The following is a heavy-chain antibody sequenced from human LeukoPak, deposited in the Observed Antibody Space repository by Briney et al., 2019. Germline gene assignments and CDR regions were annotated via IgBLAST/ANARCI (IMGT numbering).Heavy chain of an antibody. CDR1: GYSITSYW. CDR3: ARHVAAAGFSHSDY. V-gene: IGHV5-51*01. CDR2: SYPGVSDT. D-gene: IGHD6-13*01. J-gene: IGHJ4*02. Sequence: GESLKISCKGSGYSITSYWIGWVRQMPGKRLEWMGISYPGVSDTRYSPSFQGQVTISADKSISTAYLQWSSLKASDTAMYYCARHVAAAGFSHSDYWGQGTLVTVSS.